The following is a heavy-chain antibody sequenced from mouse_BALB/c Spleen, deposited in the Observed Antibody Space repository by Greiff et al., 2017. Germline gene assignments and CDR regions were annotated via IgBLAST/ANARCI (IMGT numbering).Heavy chain of an antibody. Sequence: VHVKQSGAELVRSGASVKLSCTASGFNIKDYYMHWVKQRPEQGLEWIGWIDPENGDTEYAPKFQGKATMTADTSSNTAYLQLSSLTSEDTAVYYCKSQFITTAGYWGQGTTLTVSS. V-gene: IGHV14-4*02. CDR3: KSQFITTAGY. D-gene: IGHD1-2*01. CDR1: GFNIKDYY. J-gene: IGHJ2*01. CDR2: IDPENGDT.